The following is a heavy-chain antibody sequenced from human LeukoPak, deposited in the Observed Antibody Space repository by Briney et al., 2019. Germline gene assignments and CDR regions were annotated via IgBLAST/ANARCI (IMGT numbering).Heavy chain of an antibody. Sequence: PGGSLRLSCAASGFTFSSYSMNWVRQAPGKGLEWVSSISSSSSYIYYADSVKGRFTISRDNAKNSLYLQMNSLRAEDTAVYYCARHSAAGILVTLLDYWGQGTLVTVSS. CDR3: ARHSAAGILVTLLDY. D-gene: IGHD6-13*01. CDR2: ISSSSSYI. J-gene: IGHJ4*02. CDR1: GFTFSSYS. V-gene: IGHV3-21*01.